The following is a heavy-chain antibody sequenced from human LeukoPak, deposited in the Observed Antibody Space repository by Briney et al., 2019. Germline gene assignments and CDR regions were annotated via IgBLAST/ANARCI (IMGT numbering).Heavy chain of an antibody. Sequence: PSQTLSLTCSVSGGSISSYYWSWIRQPPGKGLEWIGYIYYSGSTNYNPSLKSRVTISVDTSKNQFSLKLSSVTAADTAVYYCARDSSITMVRGPSNWFDPWGQGTLVTVSS. D-gene: IGHD3-10*01. CDR1: GGSISSYY. CDR3: ARDSSITMVRGPSNWFDP. CDR2: IYYSGST. V-gene: IGHV4-59*12. J-gene: IGHJ5*02.